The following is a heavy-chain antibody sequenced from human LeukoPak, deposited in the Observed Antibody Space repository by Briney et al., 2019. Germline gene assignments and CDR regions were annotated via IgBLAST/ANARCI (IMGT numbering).Heavy chain of an antibody. V-gene: IGHV3-64*01. D-gene: IGHD3-22*01. CDR2: ISSNGGST. CDR3: AKGKIVVGFFDY. CDR1: GFTFSTYA. Sequence: GGSLRLSCAASGFTFSTYAMNRVRQAPGKGLEYVSVISSNGGSTYYGKSVKGRFTISRDNSKNTLYLQMGSLRDEDMAVYYCAKGKIVVGFFDYWGQGTLVTVSS. J-gene: IGHJ4*02.